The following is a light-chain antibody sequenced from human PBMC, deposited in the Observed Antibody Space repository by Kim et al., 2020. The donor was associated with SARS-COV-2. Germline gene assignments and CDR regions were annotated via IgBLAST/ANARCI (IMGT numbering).Light chain of an antibody. CDR3: CSYAGSYTNYV. CDR1: SRDVGGYNY. J-gene: IGLJ1*01. Sequence: QSVTISCTGTSRDVGGYNYVSWYQQHPGKAPKPMIYDVSKWPSGVPDRFSGSKSGNTASLTISGLQAEDQADYYCCSYAGSYTNYVFGTGTKVTVL. CDR2: DVS. V-gene: IGLV2-11*01.